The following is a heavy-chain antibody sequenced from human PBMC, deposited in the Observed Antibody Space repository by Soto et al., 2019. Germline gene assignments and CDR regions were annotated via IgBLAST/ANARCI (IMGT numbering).Heavy chain of an antibody. Sequence: EVQLLESGGVLVQPGGSQRLSCAASGFTFSNYAMSWVRQAPGKGLEWVSAISGSGASTYYADSVKGRFTISRDNSKNTLYLQMNSLRAEDTAVYYCAKEYCASTSCNFDHWGQGTLVTVSS. V-gene: IGHV3-23*01. CDR3: AKEYCASTSCNFDH. D-gene: IGHD2-2*01. CDR2: ISGSGAST. J-gene: IGHJ4*02. CDR1: GFTFSNYA.